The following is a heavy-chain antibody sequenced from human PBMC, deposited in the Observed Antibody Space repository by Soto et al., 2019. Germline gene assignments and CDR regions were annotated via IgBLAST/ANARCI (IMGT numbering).Heavy chain of an antibody. V-gene: IGHV1-69*13. CDR1: GGTFSSYA. CDR3: ARPIAARYYGDYGPYGMDV. D-gene: IGHD4-17*01. CDR2: IIPIFGTA. J-gene: IGHJ6*02. Sequence: SVKVSCKASGGTFSSYAISWVRQAPGQGLEWMGGIIPIFGTANYAQKFQGRVTITADESTSTAYMELSSLRSEDTAVYYCARPIAARYYGDYGPYGMDVWGQGTTVTVSS.